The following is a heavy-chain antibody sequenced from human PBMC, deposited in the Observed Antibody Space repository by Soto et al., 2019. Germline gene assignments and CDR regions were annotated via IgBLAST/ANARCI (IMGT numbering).Heavy chain of an antibody. J-gene: IGHJ6*03. V-gene: IGHV3-7*01. Sequence: EVQLVESGGGLVQPGGSLRLSCAASGFTFSSYWMTWVRRAPGKGLEWVANIKEDGSEKYYVDSVKGRFTISRDNAKNSVYLQMNSLRAEDTAVYYCADSGSYTDVWGKGTTVTVSS. CDR3: ADSGSYTDV. CDR2: IKEDGSEK. CDR1: GFTFSSYW. D-gene: IGHD5-12*01.